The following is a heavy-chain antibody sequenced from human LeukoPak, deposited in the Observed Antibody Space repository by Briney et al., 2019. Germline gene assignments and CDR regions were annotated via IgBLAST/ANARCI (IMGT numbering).Heavy chain of an antibody. D-gene: IGHD2-2*01. CDR1: GGSISSYY. Sequence: SETLSLTCTVSGGSISSYYWSWIRQPAGKGLEWIGRIYTSGSTNYNPSLKSRVTMSVDTSKNQFSLKLSSVTAADTAVYYCARALYCSSTSCYQISDYWGQGTLVTVSS. CDR2: IYTSGST. CDR3: ARALYCSSTSCYQISDY. J-gene: IGHJ4*02. V-gene: IGHV4-4*07.